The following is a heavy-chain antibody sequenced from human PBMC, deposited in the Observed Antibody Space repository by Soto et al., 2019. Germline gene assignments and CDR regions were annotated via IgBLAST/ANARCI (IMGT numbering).Heavy chain of an antibody. J-gene: IGHJ3*02. CDR3: AAGLIHYYDSIDAFDI. CDR2: IYYSGST. Sequence: QLQLQESGPGLVKPSETLSLTCTVSGGSISSSSYYWGWIRQPPGKGLEWIGSIYYSGSTYYNPSLKSRVTISVDTSKNQFSLKLSSVTAADTAVYYCAAGLIHYYDSIDAFDIWGQGTMVTVSS. CDR1: GGSISSSSYY. V-gene: IGHV4-39*01. D-gene: IGHD3-22*01.